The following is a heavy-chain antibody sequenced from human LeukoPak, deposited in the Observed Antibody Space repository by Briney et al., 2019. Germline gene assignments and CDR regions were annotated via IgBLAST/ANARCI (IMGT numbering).Heavy chain of an antibody. J-gene: IGHJ4*02. CDR3: AKCAGYEELQLDY. D-gene: IGHD2-15*01. Sequence: GGSLRLSCEASGFTFSSYAMSWVRQAPGKGLEWVSAISGSGGSTYYADSVKGRFTISRDNSKNTLYLQVNSLRAEDTAVYYCAKCAGYEELQLDYWGQGTLVTVSS. V-gene: IGHV3-23*01. CDR2: ISGSGGST. CDR1: GFTFSSYA.